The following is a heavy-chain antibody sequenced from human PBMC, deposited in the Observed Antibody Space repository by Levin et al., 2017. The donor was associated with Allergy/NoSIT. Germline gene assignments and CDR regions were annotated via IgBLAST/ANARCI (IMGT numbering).Heavy chain of an antibody. V-gene: IGHV4-34*01. CDR3: AVFSLRYGTFDI. CDR2: INHRGYT. CDR1: GGSFGGYY. Sequence: SETLSLTCAVYGGSFGGYYWSWLRQPPGKGLEWIGEINHRGYTAYNPSLKSRATISVDTSRNQFSVKLNSVTAADTAAYYCAVFSLRYGTFDIWGQGTMVTVSS. D-gene: IGHD4-17*01. J-gene: IGHJ3*02.